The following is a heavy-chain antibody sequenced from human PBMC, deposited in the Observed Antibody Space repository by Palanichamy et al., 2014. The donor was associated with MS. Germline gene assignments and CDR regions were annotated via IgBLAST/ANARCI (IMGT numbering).Heavy chain of an antibody. CDR3: ARRGALAVEYYFDY. CDR2: IYPGDSDT. V-gene: IGHV5-51*01. Sequence: EVELVQSGAEVKKPGESLRISCKASGYSFTNYWIAWVRQLPGKGLEWMGIIYPGDSDTKYGPSFQGRVTISADKSTSTAFLQWNTLKASDTAMYYCARRGALAVEYYFDYWGQGTLVTVSS. CDR1: GYSFTNYW. J-gene: IGHJ4*02. D-gene: IGHD6-19*01.